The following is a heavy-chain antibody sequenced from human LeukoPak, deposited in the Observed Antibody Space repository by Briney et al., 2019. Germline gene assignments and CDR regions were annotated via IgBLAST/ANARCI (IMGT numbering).Heavy chain of an antibody. V-gene: IGHV1-18*01. Sequence: ASVKVSCKASGSTFTSYGISWVRQAPGQGLEWMEWISAYNGNTNYAQKLQSRVTMTTDTSTSTAYMELRSLRSDDTAVYYCARVFLYYDSSGPDYWGQGTLVTVSS. J-gene: IGHJ4*02. CDR3: ARVFLYYDSSGPDY. CDR2: ISAYNGNT. CDR1: GSTFTSYG. D-gene: IGHD3-22*01.